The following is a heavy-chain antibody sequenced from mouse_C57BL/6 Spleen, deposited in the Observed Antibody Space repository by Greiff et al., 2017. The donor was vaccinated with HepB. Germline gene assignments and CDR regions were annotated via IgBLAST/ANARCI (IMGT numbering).Heavy chain of an antibody. J-gene: IGHJ3*01. CDR3: ARRGYGDDNAWFAY. V-gene: IGHV1-61*01. CDR1: GYTFTSYW. Sequence: QVQLQQPGAELVRPGSSVKLSCKASGYTFTSYWMDWVKQRPGQGLEWIGNIYPSDSETHYNQKFKDKATLTVDKSSSTAYMQLSSLTSEDSAVYYCARRGYGDDNAWFAYWGQGTLVTVSA. D-gene: IGHD2-2*01. CDR2: IYPSDSET.